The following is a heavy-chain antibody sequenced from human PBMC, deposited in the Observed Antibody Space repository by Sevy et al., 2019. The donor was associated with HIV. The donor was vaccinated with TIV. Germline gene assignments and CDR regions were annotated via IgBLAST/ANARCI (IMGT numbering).Heavy chain of an antibody. CDR1: GFIFSNFA. J-gene: IGHJ1*01. CDR3: ARGENDDEFFQY. CDR2: TSYDGSHK. D-gene: IGHD1-26*01. Sequence: GGSLRLSCAVSGFIFSNFAMHWVRQAPGKGLEWVAVTSYDGSHKYYADSVKGRFTVSRDNSRNILSLEMNNLRRDDTAVYYCARGENDDEFFQYWGQGTLLTVSS. V-gene: IGHV3-30*04.